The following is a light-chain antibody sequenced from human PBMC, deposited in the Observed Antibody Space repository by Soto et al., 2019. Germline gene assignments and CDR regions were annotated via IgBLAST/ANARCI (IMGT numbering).Light chain of an antibody. V-gene: IGLV1-47*02. J-gene: IGLJ2*01. CDR3: AAWDDSLSGRV. CDR1: SSNIGSHD. CDR2: RND. Sequence: QSVLTQPPSASGTPGQRVTISCSGTSSNIGSHDVYWYQQLPGTAPKVLIYRNDRRPSGVPDRFSGSKSGTSASLAISDLQSEDEADYYCAAWDDSLSGRVFGGGTKVTVL.